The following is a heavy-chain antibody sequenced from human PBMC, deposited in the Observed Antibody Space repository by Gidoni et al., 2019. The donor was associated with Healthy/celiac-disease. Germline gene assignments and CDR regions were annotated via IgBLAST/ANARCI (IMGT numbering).Heavy chain of an antibody. Sequence: EVQLVEHGGGFVQPGRSRRLPCAASGFTFDNYAMPWVRQAPGKGLVWVSGISWNSGSIGYADSVKGRFTISRDNAKNSLYLQMNSLRAEDTALYYCAKDFSYYYGSGSYYKKWGQGTMVTVSS. CDR2: ISWNSGSI. CDR3: AKDFSYYYGSGSYYKK. D-gene: IGHD3-10*01. CDR1: GFTFDNYA. V-gene: IGHV3-9*01. J-gene: IGHJ3*01.